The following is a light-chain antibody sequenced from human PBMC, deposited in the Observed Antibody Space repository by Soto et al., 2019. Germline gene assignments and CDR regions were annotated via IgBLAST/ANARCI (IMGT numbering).Light chain of an antibody. Sequence: QSALTQPRSVSGSPGQSVTISCTGTSNDVGAYNFVSWYQRHPGKAPTLMIFDVGKRPSGVPDRFSGSKSGNTASLTISGLQADDEADYYCCSYAGDNSYVFGTGTQLTVL. CDR1: SNDVGAYNF. CDR3: CSYAGDNSYV. V-gene: IGLV2-11*01. CDR2: DVG. J-gene: IGLJ1*01.